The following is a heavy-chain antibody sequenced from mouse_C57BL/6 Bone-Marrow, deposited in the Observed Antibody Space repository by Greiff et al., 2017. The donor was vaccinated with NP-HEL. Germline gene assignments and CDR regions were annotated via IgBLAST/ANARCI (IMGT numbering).Heavy chain of an antibody. V-gene: IGHV1-26*01. D-gene: IGHD1-1*01. CDR2: INPNNGGT. CDR3: CYGSSYGWYFDV. Sequence: EVQLQQSGPELVKPGASVKISCKASGYTFTDYYMNWVKQSHGKSLEWIGDINPNNGGTSYNQKFKGKATLTVDKSSSTAYMELRSLTSEDSAVYYSCYGSSYGWYFDVWGTGTTVTVSS. J-gene: IGHJ1*03. CDR1: GYTFTDYY.